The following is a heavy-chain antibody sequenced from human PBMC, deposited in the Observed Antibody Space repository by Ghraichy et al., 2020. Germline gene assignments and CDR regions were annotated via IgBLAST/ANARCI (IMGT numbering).Heavy chain of an antibody. D-gene: IGHD6-25*01. CDR3: ARDSGGLSPQPDI. CDR1: GYTFTGYY. J-gene: IGHJ3*02. Sequence: ASVKVSCKASGYTFTGYYMHWVRQAPGQGLEWMGWINPNSGGTNYAQKFQGRVTMTRDTSISTAYMELSRLRSDDTAVYYCARDSGGLSPQPDIWGQGTMVTVSS. V-gene: IGHV1-2*02. CDR2: INPNSGGT.